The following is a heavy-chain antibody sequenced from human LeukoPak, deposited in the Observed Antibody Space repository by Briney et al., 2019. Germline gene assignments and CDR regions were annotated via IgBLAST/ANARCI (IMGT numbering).Heavy chain of an antibody. J-gene: IGHJ3*02. CDR1: EFTFSSYA. CDR3: ARDKGHYENAFDI. D-gene: IGHD4-17*01. Sequence: GGSLRLSCAASEFTFSSYAMSWVRQAPGKGLEWVSTISGSGGSTYYADSVKGRFTISRDNSKNTLYLQMNSLRAEDTAVYYCARDKGHYENAFDIWGQGTMVTVSS. CDR2: ISGSGGST. V-gene: IGHV3-23*01.